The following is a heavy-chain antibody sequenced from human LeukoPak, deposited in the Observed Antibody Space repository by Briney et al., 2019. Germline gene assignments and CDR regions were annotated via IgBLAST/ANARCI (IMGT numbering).Heavy chain of an antibody. Sequence: PSETLSLTCAVYGGSFSGYYWSWIRQPPGKGLEWIGEINHSGSTNYNPSLKSRVTISVDTSKNQFSLKLSSVTAADTAVYYCAREAMVRGLGYWGQGTLVTVSS. J-gene: IGHJ4*02. V-gene: IGHV4-34*01. CDR3: AREAMVRGLGY. CDR1: GGSFSGYY. CDR2: INHSGST. D-gene: IGHD3-10*01.